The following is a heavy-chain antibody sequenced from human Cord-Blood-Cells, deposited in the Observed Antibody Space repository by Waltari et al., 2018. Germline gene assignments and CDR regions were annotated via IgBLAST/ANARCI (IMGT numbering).Heavy chain of an antibody. D-gene: IGHD6-6*01. J-gene: IGHJ5*02. V-gene: IGHV1-8*03. CDR1: RYTFTTCD. Sequence: QLEQSLPAVKKPGASAMVSCKAPRYTFTTCDLLWAPRATGQGLEWMGWMNPNSGNTGYAEKFQGRVTITRNTSISTAYMELRSLRSEDTAVYYCARGIEAARNWFDPWGQGTLVTVSS. CDR3: ARGIEAARNWFDP. CDR2: MNPNSGNT.